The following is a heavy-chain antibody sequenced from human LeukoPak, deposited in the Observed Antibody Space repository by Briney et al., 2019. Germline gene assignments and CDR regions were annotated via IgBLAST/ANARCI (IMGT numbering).Heavy chain of an antibody. CDR2: IYYSGST. V-gene: IGHV4-31*03. CDR1: GGSISSGGYY. Sequence: SETLSLTCTVSGGSISSGGYYWSWIRQHPGKGLEWIGYIYYSGSTYYNPSLKSRVTISVDTSKNQFSLKLSSVTAADTAVYYCARGYYDSSGYWPNAFDIWGQGTMVTVFS. D-gene: IGHD3-22*01. J-gene: IGHJ3*02. CDR3: ARGYYDSSGYWPNAFDI.